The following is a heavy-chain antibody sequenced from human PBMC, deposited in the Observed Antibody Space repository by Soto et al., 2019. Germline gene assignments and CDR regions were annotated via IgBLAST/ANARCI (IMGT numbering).Heavy chain of an antibody. CDR3: ARSLAGYYYGSGSSAPLSFDY. J-gene: IGHJ4*02. V-gene: IGHV4-59*01. Sequence: SETLSLTCTVSDDSSSSYKWSWIRQPPGRRLEWIGYIDSSGGTSYNPSLQSRVTISVDTSTKQFSLKLSSVSAADTAVYYCARSLAGYYYGSGSSAPLSFDYWGQGTLVTVSS. D-gene: IGHD3-10*01. CDR2: IDSSGGT. CDR1: DDSSSSYK.